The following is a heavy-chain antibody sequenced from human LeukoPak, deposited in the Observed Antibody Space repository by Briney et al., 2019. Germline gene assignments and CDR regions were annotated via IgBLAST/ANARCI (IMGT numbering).Heavy chain of an antibody. V-gene: IGHV4-59*01. CDR1: GGSISSYY. CDR2: IYYSGST. Sequence: SETLSLTCTVSGGSISSYYWSWIRQPPGKGLEWIGYIYYSGSTNYNPSLKSRVTISVDTSKNQFSLKLSSVTAADTAVYCCARGGRELLIDYWGQGTLVTVSS. J-gene: IGHJ4*02. D-gene: IGHD1-26*01. CDR3: ARGGRELLIDY.